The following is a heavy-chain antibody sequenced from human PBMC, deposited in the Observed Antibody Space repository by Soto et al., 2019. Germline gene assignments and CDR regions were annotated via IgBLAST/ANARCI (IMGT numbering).Heavy chain of an antibody. D-gene: IGHD5-12*01. V-gene: IGHV4-59*01. J-gene: IGHJ4*02. CDR2: IQYSGST. CDR3: SSGGGWLPDF. CDR1: GGSISGYY. Sequence: QVQLQESGPGLVKPSETLSLSCTVSGGSISGYYWSWLRQPPGERLEWIGNIQYSGSTNYNPSLKSGVTITVDTSKKQFLPNVNPVNSSDPAIYPCSSGGGWLPDFWGQGTLVTVSS.